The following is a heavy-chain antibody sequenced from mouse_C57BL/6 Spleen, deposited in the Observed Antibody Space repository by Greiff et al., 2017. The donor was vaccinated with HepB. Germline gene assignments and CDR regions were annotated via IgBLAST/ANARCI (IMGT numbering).Heavy chain of an antibody. Sequence: EVHLVESGGGLVKPGGSLKLSCAASGFTFSDYGMHWVRQAPEKGLEWVAYISSGSSTIYYADTVKGRFTISRDNAKNTLFLQMTSLRSEDTAMYYCARLNWDYYAMDYWGQGTSVTVSS. CDR3: ARLNWDYYAMDY. J-gene: IGHJ4*01. V-gene: IGHV5-17*01. CDR2: ISSGSSTI. CDR1: GFTFSDYG. D-gene: IGHD4-1*01.